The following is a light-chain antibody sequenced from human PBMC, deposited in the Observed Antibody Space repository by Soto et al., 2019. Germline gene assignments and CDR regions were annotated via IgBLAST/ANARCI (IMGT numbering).Light chain of an antibody. CDR1: RSISTY. J-gene: IGKJ1*01. V-gene: IGKV1-39*01. CDR2: AAS. Sequence: DIQMTQSPSSLSASVGDRVTITCRASRSISTYLNWYQQKPGKAPTLLIYAASHLQGGVPSRFSGSGSGTDFTLTISSLQPEDFATYYCQQSYSTLWAFGHGTKVEIK. CDR3: QQSYSTLWA.